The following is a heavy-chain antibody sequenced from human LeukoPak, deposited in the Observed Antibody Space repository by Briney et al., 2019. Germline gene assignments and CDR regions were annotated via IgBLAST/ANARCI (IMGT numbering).Heavy chain of an antibody. D-gene: IGHD3-9*01. CDR3: ARQLGNIDY. Sequence: GSTTYNPSLKSRATISVDTSKNQFSLRLTPVTAADTAVYYCARQLGNIDYWGQGTLVTVSS. J-gene: IGHJ4*02. CDR2: GST. V-gene: IGHV4-59*08.